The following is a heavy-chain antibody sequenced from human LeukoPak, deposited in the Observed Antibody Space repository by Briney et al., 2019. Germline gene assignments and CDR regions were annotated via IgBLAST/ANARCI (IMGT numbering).Heavy chain of an antibody. Sequence: GSLRLSCAASGFTFSSYGMHWVRQAPGKGLEWVAVISYDGSNKYYADSVKGRFTISRNNSKNTLYLQMNSLRAEDTAVYYCARDPREDSYAFDIWGQGTMVTVSS. V-gene: IGHV3-30*03. J-gene: IGHJ3*02. CDR2: ISYDGSNK. D-gene: IGHD2-15*01. CDR3: ARDPREDSYAFDI. CDR1: GFTFSSYG.